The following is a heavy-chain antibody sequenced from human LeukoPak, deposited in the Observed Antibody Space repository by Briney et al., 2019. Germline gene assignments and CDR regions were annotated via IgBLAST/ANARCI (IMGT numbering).Heavy chain of an antibody. V-gene: IGHV3-23*01. D-gene: IGHD3-16*01. J-gene: IGHJ4*02. Sequence: WGSLRLSCVASGFTFSSYAMSWVRQAPGKGLEWVSTINTSGGSTYYADSVKGRFTISRDNSKNTLYLQMSSLRAEDTAVYYCARGTFGPDYWGQGTLVTISS. CDR2: INTSGGST. CDR1: GFTFSSYA. CDR3: ARGTFGPDY.